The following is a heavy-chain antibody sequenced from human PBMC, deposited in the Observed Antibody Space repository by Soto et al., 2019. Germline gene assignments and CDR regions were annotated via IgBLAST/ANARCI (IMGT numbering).Heavy chain of an antibody. CDR3: AMVDVDVTPSPQDV. D-gene: IGHD2-2*03. CDR1: GYTFTSYG. Sequence: GASVKVSCKTSGYTFTSYGIGWARQAPGQGLEWMGWINTYNGNTNYAQNLQGRVTLTTDTSTSTAYMELRSLRSNDTAIYYFAMVDVDVTPSPQDVWSQVTTVTVSS. V-gene: IGHV1-18*01. CDR2: INTYNGNT. J-gene: IGHJ6*02.